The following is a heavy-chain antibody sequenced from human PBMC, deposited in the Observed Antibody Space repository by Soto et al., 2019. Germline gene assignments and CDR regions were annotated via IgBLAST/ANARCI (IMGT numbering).Heavy chain of an antibody. D-gene: IGHD1-26*01. CDR1: GYTFTGYH. Sequence: ASVKVSCKASGYTFTGYHIHWVRQAPGQGLEWMGWINTNSGATNYAQNFQGWVTMTRDTSTNTAYVQLSRLTSDDTAVYYCARWVGASNWFDTWGQGTLVTVSS. CDR2: INTNSGAT. V-gene: IGHV1-2*04. CDR3: ARWVGASNWFDT. J-gene: IGHJ5*02.